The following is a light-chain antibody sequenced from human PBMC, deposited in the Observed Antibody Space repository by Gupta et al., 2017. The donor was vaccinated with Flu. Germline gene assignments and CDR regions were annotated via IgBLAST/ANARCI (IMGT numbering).Light chain of an antibody. CDR1: TPNIGAGYD. CDR3: QSYDSSLSGRNVV. Sequence: QSVLTQPPSLSGAPGQRVTISCPGTTPNIGAGYDVHGYQQLPGTAPKLLIYGNSNRPSGVPDRFSGSKSGTSASLAITGLQAEDEADYYCQSYDSSLSGRNVVFGGGTKLTVL. J-gene: IGLJ2*01. CDR2: GNS. V-gene: IGLV1-40*01.